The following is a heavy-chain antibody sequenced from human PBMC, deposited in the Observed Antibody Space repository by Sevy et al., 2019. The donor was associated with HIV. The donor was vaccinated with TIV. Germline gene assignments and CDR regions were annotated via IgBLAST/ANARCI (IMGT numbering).Heavy chain of an antibody. V-gene: IGHV3-66*01. CDR1: GFSVNSNY. Sequence: GGSLRLSCAASGFSVNSNYMTWVRQAPGKGLEWVSIIYSDGSTKYADALKGRFTISRDNSKNTMYLQMNSLRVEDTAVYYCARGGTIFGLVRHYFDYWGQGNPGHRLL. D-gene: IGHD3-3*01. CDR3: ARGGTIFGLVRHYFDY. J-gene: IGHJ4*02. CDR2: IYSDGST.